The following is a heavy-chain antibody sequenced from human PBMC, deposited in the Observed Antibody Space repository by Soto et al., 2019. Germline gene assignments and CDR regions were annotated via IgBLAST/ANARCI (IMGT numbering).Heavy chain of an antibody. V-gene: IGHV3-48*03. CDR2: ISSRGSTI. CDR1: GFTFSSYE. D-gene: IGHD4-17*01. CDR3: ARDGGATVVTPPLDY. J-gene: IGHJ4*02. Sequence: EVQLVESGGGLVQPGGSLRLSCAASGFTFSSYEMNWVRQAPGKGLEWVAYISSRGSTIYYADSVKGRFTISRDNAKNSLYLQMNSLRAEDTAVYYCARDGGATVVTPPLDYWGQGTLVTVSS.